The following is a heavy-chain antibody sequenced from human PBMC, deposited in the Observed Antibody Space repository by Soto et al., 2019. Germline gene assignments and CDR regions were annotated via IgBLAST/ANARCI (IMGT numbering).Heavy chain of an antibody. Sequence: GGSLRLSCAASGFTFSSYSMNWVRQAPGKGLEWVANINQDGSAKYYVDSVKGRFTISRDNAKNSLYLQMNSLRVEDTAVYYCARDWHYTSWHNFDDWGQGTLVTVSS. CDR2: INQDGSAK. CDR1: GFTFSSYS. D-gene: IGHD2-15*01. CDR3: ARDWHYTSWHNFDD. V-gene: IGHV3-7*01. J-gene: IGHJ4*02.